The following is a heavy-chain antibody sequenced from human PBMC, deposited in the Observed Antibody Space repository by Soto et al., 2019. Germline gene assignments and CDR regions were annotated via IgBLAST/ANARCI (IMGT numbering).Heavy chain of an antibody. Sequence: SETLSLTCTVSGGSISSFYWSWIRQPAGKGLEWIGRIYSGGRNSYNPSLKSRVTMSVDTSKNQFSLRLSSVTAADTAMYYCARGSSRWDYWGQGTLVTVSS. D-gene: IGHD6-13*01. CDR3: ARGSSRWDY. V-gene: IGHV4-4*07. CDR2: IYSGGRN. J-gene: IGHJ4*02. CDR1: GGSISSFY.